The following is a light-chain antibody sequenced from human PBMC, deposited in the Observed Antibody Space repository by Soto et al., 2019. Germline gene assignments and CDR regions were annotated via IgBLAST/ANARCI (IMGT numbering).Light chain of an antibody. Sequence: EIVLTQSPGTLSLSPGERATLSCRASQSVSSTYLAWYQQKPGQAPRLLIYGASGRATGIPDRFSGSGSGTEFTLTISRLEPEDFAVYYCQHYGSLVLTFGGGTKGRSN. CDR2: GAS. CDR3: QHYGSLVLT. CDR1: QSVSSTY. J-gene: IGKJ4*01. V-gene: IGKV3-20*01.